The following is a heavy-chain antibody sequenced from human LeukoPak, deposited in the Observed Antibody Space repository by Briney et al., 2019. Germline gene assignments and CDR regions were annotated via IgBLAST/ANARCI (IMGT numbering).Heavy chain of an antibody. Sequence: SETLSLTCTVSADSLSSGGHYWAWIRQLPGKGLESIGFIHHSGSSRHNPALKDRVAISVDASRKQFALRLSSVTAADTAIYYCARGGNRFGGFYFDYWGQGIQVIVSS. V-gene: IGHV4-31*03. CDR2: IHHSGSS. J-gene: IGHJ4*02. D-gene: IGHD3-10*01. CDR3: ARGGNRFGGFYFDY. CDR1: ADSLSSGGHY.